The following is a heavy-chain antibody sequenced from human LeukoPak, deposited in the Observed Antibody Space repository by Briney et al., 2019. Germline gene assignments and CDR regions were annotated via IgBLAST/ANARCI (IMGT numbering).Heavy chain of an antibody. V-gene: IGHV3-23*01. CDR1: GFTFKSCG. CDR2: IGGSGGDT. D-gene: IGHD3-22*01. Sequence: GGSLRLSCAASGFTFKSCGMSWVRQAPGKGLEWVSGIGGSGGDTYYADSVKGRFTISRDNSKNTLYLQVNSLRAEDTAVYYCAKSTWSDYYDSSGYYTSYFDYWGQGTLVTVSS. CDR3: AKSTWSDYYDSSGYYTSYFDY. J-gene: IGHJ4*02.